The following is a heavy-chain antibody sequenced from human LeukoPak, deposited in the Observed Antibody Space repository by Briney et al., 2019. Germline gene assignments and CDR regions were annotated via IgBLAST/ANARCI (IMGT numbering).Heavy chain of an antibody. CDR3: ARSKSSIANLGNWFDP. Sequence: PSETLSLTCAVKGGSFSGYYWSWIRQPPGKGLEWIGEIHHSGSTNYSPSLKSRVTISVDTSKNQFSLKLSSVTAADTAVYYCARSKSSIANLGNWFDPWGQGTLVTVSS. D-gene: IGHD1-14*01. J-gene: IGHJ5*02. CDR2: IHHSGST. CDR1: GGSFSGYY. V-gene: IGHV4-34*01.